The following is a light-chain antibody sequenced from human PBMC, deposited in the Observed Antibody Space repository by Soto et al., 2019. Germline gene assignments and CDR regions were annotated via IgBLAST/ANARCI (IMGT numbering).Light chain of an antibody. V-gene: IGLV2-14*03. CDR2: DVS. CDR3: SSYTSGGNYV. CDR1: SGDVAAYNY. Sequence: QSVLTQPASVSGSPGQSITISCTGTSGDVAAYNYVSWYQQHPGKAPKLMVYDVSNRPSGVSNRFSGSKSGNTASLTISGLQAEDEADYYCSSYTSGGNYVFGTGTKVTVL. J-gene: IGLJ1*01.